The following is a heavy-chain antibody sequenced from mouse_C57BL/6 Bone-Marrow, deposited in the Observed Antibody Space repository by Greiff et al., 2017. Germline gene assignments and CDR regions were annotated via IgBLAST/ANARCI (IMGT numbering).Heavy chain of an antibody. CDR2: ILPSIGRT. J-gene: IGHJ2*01. Sequence: QVQLQQSGSELRSPGSSVKLSCKDFDSEVFPIAYMSWVRQKPGHGFEWIGGILPSIGRTIDGEKFEDKATLDADTLSNTAYLELNSLTSEDSAIYYCARPLYYGSPFDYWGQGTTLTVSS. D-gene: IGHD1-1*01. CDR3: ARPLYYGSPFDY. CDR1: DSEVFPIAY. V-gene: IGHV15-2*01.